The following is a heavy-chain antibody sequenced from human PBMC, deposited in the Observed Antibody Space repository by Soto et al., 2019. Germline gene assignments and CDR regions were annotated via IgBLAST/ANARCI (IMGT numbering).Heavy chain of an antibody. CDR3: AKYYGDRQTDY. J-gene: IGHJ4*02. V-gene: IGHV3-23*01. CDR1: GFTFSSYA. D-gene: IGHD4-17*01. Sequence: EVQLLESGGGLVQPGESLRLSCAASGFTFSSYAMSWVRQAPGKGVEWVSAISGRGGRTYYADSVKGRFTISRDNSNNTLYRHMTGLRAEATAVYYCAKYYGDRQTDYWGQGTLVTVSS. CDR2: ISGRGGRT.